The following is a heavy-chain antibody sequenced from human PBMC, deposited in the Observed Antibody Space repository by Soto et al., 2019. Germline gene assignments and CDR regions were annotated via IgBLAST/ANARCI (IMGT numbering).Heavy chain of an antibody. V-gene: IGHV1-46*01. D-gene: IGHD1-26*01. CDR2: INPGYPAGRST. J-gene: IGHJ6*02. Sequence: QVQLVQSGAEVKKPGASXKVSCKASGYTLTTXXXXXXXXXXXXXLEWMGVINPGYPAGRSTTYAQKFQGRVTMTTDTSTSTVYMELSRLRSDDTAVYYCAREAIVAGATTGMDVWGQGTTVTVSS. CDR3: AREAIVAGATTGMDV. CDR1: GYTLTTXX.